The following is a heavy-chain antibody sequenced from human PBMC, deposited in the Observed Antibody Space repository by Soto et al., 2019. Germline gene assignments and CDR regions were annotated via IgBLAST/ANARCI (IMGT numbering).Heavy chain of an antibody. D-gene: IGHD3-9*01. J-gene: IGHJ4*02. CDR3: AKGLATANYYDILTGDFDY. Sequence: GGSLRLSCAASGFTFSSYAMSWVRQAPGKGLECVSAISGSGGSTYYADSVKGRFTISRDNSKNTLYLQMNSLRAEDTAVYYCAKGLATANYYDILTGDFDYWGQGTLVTVSS. CDR2: ISGSGGST. V-gene: IGHV3-23*01. CDR1: GFTFSSYA.